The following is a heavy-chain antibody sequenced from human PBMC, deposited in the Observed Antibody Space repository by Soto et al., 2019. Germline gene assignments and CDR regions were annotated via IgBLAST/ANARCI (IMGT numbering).Heavy chain of an antibody. D-gene: IGHD6-19*01. CDR1: GVSISSSYF. CDR3: ARSFGWYAIAY. J-gene: IGHJ4*01. V-gene: IGHV4-4*02. CDR2: ISHVGSV. Sequence: QVLLQESGPGLVQPSGTLSLSCAVSGVSISSSYFWGWVRQSPGKGLEWFGDISHVGSVNYNPSLQSRVTISMDRSKNQFSLQLGSVTAADTAVYYCARSFGWYAIAYWGHGSLVIVSS.